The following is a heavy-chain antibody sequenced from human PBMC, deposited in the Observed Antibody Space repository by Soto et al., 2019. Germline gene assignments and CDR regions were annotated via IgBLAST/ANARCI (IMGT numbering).Heavy chain of an antibody. CDR3: ARGRRTNGTYNWFDP. V-gene: IGHV4-30-4*01. CDR1: GGSISSGDYY. Sequence: PSETLSLTCTVSGGSISSGDYYWSWIRQPPGKGLEWIGYIYYSGSTYYNPSLKSRVTISVDTSKNQFSLKLSSVTAADTAVYYCARGRRTNGTYNWFDPWGQGTLVTVSS. D-gene: IGHD2-8*01. CDR2: IYYSGST. J-gene: IGHJ5*02.